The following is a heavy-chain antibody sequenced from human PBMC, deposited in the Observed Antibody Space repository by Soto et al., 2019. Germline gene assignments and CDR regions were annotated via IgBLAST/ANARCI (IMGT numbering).Heavy chain of an antibody. V-gene: IGHV3-33*01. CDR2: IWYDGSNK. J-gene: IGHJ6*02. Sequence: GGSLRLSCAASGFTFSSYGMHWVRQAPGKGLEWVAVIWYDGSNKYYADSVKGRFTISRDNSKNTLYLQMNSLRAEDTAVYYCARDRSSLLLPYYYYGMDVWGQGTTVTVSS. D-gene: IGHD1-26*01. CDR3: ARDRSSLLLPYYYYGMDV. CDR1: GFTFSSYG.